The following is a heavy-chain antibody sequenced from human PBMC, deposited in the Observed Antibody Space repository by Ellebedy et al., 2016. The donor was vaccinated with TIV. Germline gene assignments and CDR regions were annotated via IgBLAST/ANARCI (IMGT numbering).Heavy chain of an antibody. CDR3: ARGPVFYDILTGYSYYGMDV. J-gene: IGHJ6*02. V-gene: IGHV4-59*01. Sequence: SETLSLXXTVSGGSITGYYWSWIRQPPGKGLEWIGYIYYSGTTNYNPSLKSRVTISVDSSENQFSLKLSSVTAADTAVYYCARGPVFYDILTGYSYYGMDVWGQGTTVTVSS. D-gene: IGHD3-9*01. CDR1: GGSITGYY. CDR2: IYYSGTT.